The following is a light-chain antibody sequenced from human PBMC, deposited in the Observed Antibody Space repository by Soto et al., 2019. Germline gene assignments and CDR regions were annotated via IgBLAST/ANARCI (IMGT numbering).Light chain of an antibody. CDR2: AAS. Sequence: AIRMTQPPSSFSASTGDRVTITCRASQGISSYLAWYQQKPGKAPKLLIYAASTLQSGVPSRFSGSGSGTDFTLTISCLQSEDFATYYCQQYYSHPQAFGPGTKVDIK. J-gene: IGKJ3*01. CDR3: QQYYSHPQA. CDR1: QGISSY. V-gene: IGKV1-8*01.